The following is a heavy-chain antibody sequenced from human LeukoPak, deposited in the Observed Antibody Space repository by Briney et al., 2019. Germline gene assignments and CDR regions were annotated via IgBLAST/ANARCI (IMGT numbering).Heavy chain of an antibody. CDR2: TRNKANSYST. Sequence: SGGSLRLSCAASGFTFSDHYMDWVRQAPGKGLEWVGRTRNKANSYSTEYAASVKGRFTISRDDSKNSLYPQMNSLKTEDTAVYYCARGGSYVAFDIWGQGTMVTVSS. CDR3: ARGGSYVAFDI. D-gene: IGHD1-26*01. J-gene: IGHJ3*02. CDR1: GFTFSDHY. V-gene: IGHV3-72*01.